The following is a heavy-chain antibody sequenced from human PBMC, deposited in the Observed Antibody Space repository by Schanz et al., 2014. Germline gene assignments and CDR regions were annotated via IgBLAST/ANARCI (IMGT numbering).Heavy chain of an antibody. J-gene: IGHJ4*02. CDR2: IKSKTDGGTR. Sequence: EVQLVESGGGLVQPGGSLRLSCAASGFSVGNKYMNWVRQAPGKGLQWVARIKSKTDGGTRDYAAPVKGRFTISTDDSKNTVYLQRNSLQTEDTPVYYCTADLWFGAVWGVWWGQGTLVTVSS. CDR1: GFSVGNKY. V-gene: IGHV3-15*01. CDR3: TADLWFGAVWGVW. D-gene: IGHD3-10*01.